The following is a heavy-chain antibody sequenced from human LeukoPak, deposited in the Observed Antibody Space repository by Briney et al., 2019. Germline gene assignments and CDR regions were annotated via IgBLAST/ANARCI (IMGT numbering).Heavy chain of an antibody. D-gene: IGHD1-26*01. CDR2: ISSSSSYI. CDR1: GFTFSSYS. J-gene: IGHJ3*02. V-gene: IGHV3-21*01. Sequence: PGGSLRLSCAASGFTFSSYSMNWVRQAPGKGLEWVSSISSSSSYIYYADSVRGRFTISRDNAKNSLYLQMNSLRAEDTAVYYCARLPSSDAFDIWGQGTMVTVSS. CDR3: ARLPSSDAFDI.